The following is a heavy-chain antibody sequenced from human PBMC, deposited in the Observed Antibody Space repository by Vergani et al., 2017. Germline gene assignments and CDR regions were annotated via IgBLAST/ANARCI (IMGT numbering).Heavy chain of an antibody. CDR1: GFDFRSYI. Sequence: QLVESGRGWVQPGGSLRLSCVVSGFDFRSYIMNWVRQAPGKGLEWVSFVSTGTKSQSYAESVKGRFTISRDSAKTSLYLQMDSLRAEDTAVYYCAREYSSTSGRAFDFWGQGTKVTVSS. CDR3: AREYSSTSGRAFDF. J-gene: IGHJ3*01. D-gene: IGHD2-2*01. V-gene: IGHV3-48*01. CDR2: VSTGTKSQ.